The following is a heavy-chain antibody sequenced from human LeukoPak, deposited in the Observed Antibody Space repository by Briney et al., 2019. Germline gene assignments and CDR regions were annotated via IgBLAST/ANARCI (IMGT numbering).Heavy chain of an antibody. CDR1: GFTFSSYW. D-gene: IGHD6-13*01. J-gene: IGHJ5*02. CDR3: ARDPTPVRIAAAPRGWFDP. V-gene: IGHV3-7*01. Sequence: GGSLRLSCAASGFTFSSYWMSWVRQAPGKGLEWVANIKQDGSEKYYVGSVKGRFTISRDNAKNSLYLQMNSLRAEDTAVYYCARDPTPVRIAAAPRGWFDPWGQGTLVTVSS. CDR2: IKQDGSEK.